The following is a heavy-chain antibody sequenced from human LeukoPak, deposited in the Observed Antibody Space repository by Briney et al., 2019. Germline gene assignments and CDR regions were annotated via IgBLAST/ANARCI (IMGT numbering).Heavy chain of an antibody. CDR3: VREKPRITGHYYFDY. J-gene: IGHJ4*02. CDR2: IYYSGST. D-gene: IGHD1-20*01. CDR1: GGSISSYY. V-gene: IGHV4-59*01. Sequence: SETLSLTCTVSGGSISSYYWSWIRQPPGKGLEWLGYIYYSGSTNYNPSLKSRVTISVDTSKNQFSLKLSSVTAADTAVYYCVREKPRITGHYYFDYWGQGTLVTVSS.